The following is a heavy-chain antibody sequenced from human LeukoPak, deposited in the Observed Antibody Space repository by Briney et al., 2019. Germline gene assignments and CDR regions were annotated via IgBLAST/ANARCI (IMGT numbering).Heavy chain of an antibody. J-gene: IGHJ4*02. CDR2: IYTSGST. CDR1: GGSISSYY. CDR3: ARDSPTGAFDY. V-gene: IGHV4-4*07. D-gene: IGHD1-1*01. Sequence: KPSETLSLTCTVSGGSISSYYWSWIRQPAGKGLGWIGRIYTSGSTNYNPSLKSRVTMSVDTSKNQFSLKLSSVTAADTAVYYCARDSPTGAFDYWGQGTLVTVSS.